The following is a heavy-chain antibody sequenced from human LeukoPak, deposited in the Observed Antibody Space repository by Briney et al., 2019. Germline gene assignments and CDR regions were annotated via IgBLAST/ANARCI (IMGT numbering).Heavy chain of an antibody. D-gene: IGHD1-1*01. CDR3: ARSLRVVQYVDV. CDR2: IYSGGST. V-gene: IGHV3-53*01. CDR1: GFTVSSNY. Sequence: GGSLRLSCAASGFTVSSNYMSWVRQAPGKGLEWVSVIYSGGSTYYADSVKGRFTISRDNSKNTLYLQMNSLRAEDTAVYYCARSLRVVQYVDVWGKGTTVTVSS. J-gene: IGHJ6*03.